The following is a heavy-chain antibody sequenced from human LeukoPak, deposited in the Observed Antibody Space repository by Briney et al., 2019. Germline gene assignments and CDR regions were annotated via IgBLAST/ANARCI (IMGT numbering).Heavy chain of an antibody. V-gene: IGHV4-34*01. J-gene: IGHJ4*02. CDR2: INHSGST. CDR3: ARGGRLTGTTALLDY. D-gene: IGHD1-7*01. Sequence: SETLSLTCAVYGGSFSGYYWSWIRQPPGKGLEWIGEINHSGSTNYNPSLKSRVTISVDTSKNQFSLKLSSVTAADTAVYYCARGGRLTGTTALLDYWDQGTLVTVSS. CDR1: GGSFSGYY.